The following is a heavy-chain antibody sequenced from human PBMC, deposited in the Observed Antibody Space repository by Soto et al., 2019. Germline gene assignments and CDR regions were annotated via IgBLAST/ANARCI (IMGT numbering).Heavy chain of an antibody. CDR1: GFTFSRNW. J-gene: IGHJ4*02. V-gene: IGHV3-7*04. CDR3: AREVVVSRGASYFGY. D-gene: IGHD2-2*01. CDR2: IRQDGSEI. Sequence: PGGSLRLSYVGSGFTFSRNWITWVRQAPGKGLEWVANIRQDGSEINYVDSVKGRFTISRDNTKNSLYLQMNSLRAEDTAIYYCAREVVVSRGASYFGYWGPGTLVTVSS.